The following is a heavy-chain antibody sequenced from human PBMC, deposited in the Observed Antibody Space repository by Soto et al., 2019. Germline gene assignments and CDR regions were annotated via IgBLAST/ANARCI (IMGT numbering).Heavy chain of an antibody. V-gene: IGHV1-58*01. CDR2: IVVGSGNT. J-gene: IGHJ4*02. CDR3: AARTYYYDSSGYIFDY. D-gene: IGHD3-22*01. Sequence: GASVKVSCKASGFTFTSSAVQWVRQARGQRLEWIGWIVVGSGNTNYAQKFQERVTITRDMSTSTAYMELSSLRSEDTAVYYCAARTYYYDSSGYIFDYWGQGTLVTVSS. CDR1: GFTFTSSA.